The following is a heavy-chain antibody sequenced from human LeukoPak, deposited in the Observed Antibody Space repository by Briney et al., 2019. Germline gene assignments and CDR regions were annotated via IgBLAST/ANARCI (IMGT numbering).Heavy chain of an antibody. CDR3: ARPGNSLAAGFDD. Sequence: KTGASLKISCEGVGSIFNGYWIAWVRQLPGKGLEWMGIIYPGDSDTRYSPSLQGQVTISADTSISTAYWQWSSLKASDTAMYYCARPGNSLAAGFDDWGQGTLVTVSS. CDR1: GSIFNGYW. V-gene: IGHV5-51*01. J-gene: IGHJ4*02. CDR2: IYPGDSDT. D-gene: IGHD6-13*01.